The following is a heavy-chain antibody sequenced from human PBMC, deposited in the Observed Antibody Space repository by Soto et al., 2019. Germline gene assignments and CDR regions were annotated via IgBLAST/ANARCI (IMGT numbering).Heavy chain of an antibody. D-gene: IGHD6-13*01. V-gene: IGHV3-66*01. CDR2: IYSGGST. Sequence: PGGSLRLSCAASGFTVSSNYMSWVRQAPGKELEWVSVIYSGGSTYYADSVKGRFTISRDNSKNTLYLQMNSLRAEDTAVYYCARAPSDIAAAGYYYYYYMDVWGKGTTVTVSS. CDR1: GFTVSSNY. J-gene: IGHJ6*03. CDR3: ARAPSDIAAAGYYYYYYMDV.